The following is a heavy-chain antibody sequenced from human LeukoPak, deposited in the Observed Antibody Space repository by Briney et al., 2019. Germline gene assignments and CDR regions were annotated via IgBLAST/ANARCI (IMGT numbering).Heavy chain of an antibody. CDR2: IRHDGSKH. CDR3: AKDISYEYNSGSNPDH. Sequence: GGSLRLSCAASGFTFSTYGMHWVRQAPGKGLEWVAFIRHDGSKHFYTDSVKARFTISRDNSRNTMYLQTSGLRAEDTAMYYCAKDISYEYNSGSNPDHWGQGTQVTVSS. V-gene: IGHV3-30*02. D-gene: IGHD3-10*01. J-gene: IGHJ4*02. CDR1: GFTFSTYG.